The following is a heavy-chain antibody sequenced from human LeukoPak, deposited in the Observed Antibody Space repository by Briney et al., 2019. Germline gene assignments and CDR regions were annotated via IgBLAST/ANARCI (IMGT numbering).Heavy chain of an antibody. V-gene: IGHV3-7*01. J-gene: IGHJ4*02. CDR1: GSTFSSYW. Sequence: GGSLRLSCAASGSTFSSYWMTWVRQAPGKGLEWVANIKQDGSVKQYVGSVKGRFTISTDNAKNSLYLQMNSLRAGDTAVYYCARDTNGWNDYWGQGTLVTVSS. D-gene: IGHD2-8*01. CDR3: ARDTNGWNDY. CDR2: IKQDGSVK.